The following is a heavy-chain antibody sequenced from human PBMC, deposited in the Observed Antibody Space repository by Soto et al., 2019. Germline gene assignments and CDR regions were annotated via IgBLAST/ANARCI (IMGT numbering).Heavy chain of an antibody. CDR1: GYTFTSYG. D-gene: IGHD1-26*01. Sequence: ASVKVSCKASGYTFTSYGISWVRQAPGQGLEWMGWISAYNGNTNYAQKLQGRVTMTTDTSTSTAYMELRSLRSDDTAVYYCARDSGSPIYYYYMDFWGKGTTVTVSS. V-gene: IGHV1-18*01. CDR2: ISAYNGNT. CDR3: ARDSGSPIYYYYMDF. J-gene: IGHJ6*03.